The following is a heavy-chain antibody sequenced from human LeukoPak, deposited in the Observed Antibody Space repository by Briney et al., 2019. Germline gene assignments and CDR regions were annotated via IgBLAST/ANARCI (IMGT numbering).Heavy chain of an antibody. CDR3: AXXXXXXXXATPSDYYYYGMDV. Sequence: GESLKISCKGSGYSFTSYWIGWVRQMPGKGLEWMGIIYPGDSDTRYSPSFQGRVTISADKSISTAYLQWSSLKASDTAMYYCAXXXXXXXXATPSDYYYYGMDVWGQGTTVTVS. D-gene: IGHD2-15*01. CDR2: IYPGDSDT. CDR1: GYSFTSYW. J-gene: IGHJ6*02. V-gene: IGHV5-51*01.